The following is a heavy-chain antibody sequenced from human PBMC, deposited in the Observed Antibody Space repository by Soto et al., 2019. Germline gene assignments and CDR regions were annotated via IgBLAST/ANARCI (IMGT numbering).Heavy chain of an antibody. CDR2: IYYSGST. D-gene: IGHD4-17*01. J-gene: IGHJ2*01. CDR3: ARHGDYYWYFDL. Sequence: SETLSLTCTVSGGSISSGDYYWSWIRQPPGKGLEWIGYIYYSGSTYYNPSLKSRVTISVDTSKNQFSLKLSSVTAADTAVYYCARHGDYYWYFDLWGRGTLVTVSS. CDR1: GGSISSGDYY. V-gene: IGHV4-30-4*01.